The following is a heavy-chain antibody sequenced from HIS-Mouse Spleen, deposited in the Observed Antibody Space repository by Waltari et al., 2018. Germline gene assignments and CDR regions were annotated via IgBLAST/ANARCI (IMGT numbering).Heavy chain of an antibody. CDR1: GFTFSSYW. J-gene: IGHJ3*02. CDR2: IKQDGSEK. Sequence: EVQLVESGGGLVQPGGSLRLSCAASGFTFSSYWMSWGRQAPGKGLEWVPNIKQDGSEKYYVDSVKGRFIISRDNAKNSLYLQMNSLRAEDTAVYYCARALPGWPLHDAFDIWGQGTMVTVSS. V-gene: IGHV3-7*01. CDR3: ARALPGWPLHDAFDI. D-gene: IGHD6-19*01.